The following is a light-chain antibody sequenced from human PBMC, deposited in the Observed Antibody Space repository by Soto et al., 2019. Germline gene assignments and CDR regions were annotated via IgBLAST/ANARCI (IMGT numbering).Light chain of an antibody. CDR2: EIN. CDR3: SSDTTTSTLI. CDR1: SSDIGTYNF. J-gene: IGLJ2*01. Sequence: QSALTQPASVSGAPGQSITISCTGTSSDIGTYNFVSWYQQHPGKAPKLFIHEINNRPSGVSIRFSGSKSGNTASLTISGLQAEDEADYYCSSDTTTSTLIFGGGTQLTVL. V-gene: IGLV2-14*01.